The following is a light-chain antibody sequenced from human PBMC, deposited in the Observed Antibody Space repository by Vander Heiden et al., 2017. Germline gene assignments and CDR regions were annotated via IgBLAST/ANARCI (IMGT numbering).Light chain of an antibody. CDR2: DAS. CDR1: QDITNY. Sequence: DIKMTQSPSSLPASVGDRVTITCQASQDITNYLNWYQHKPGKAPKLLIYDASNLETGVPSRFSGGGSGTDFTFTISSLQPEDIATYYCQQFKNYPFTFGQGTRLEIQ. CDR3: QQFKNYPFT. V-gene: IGKV1-33*01. J-gene: IGKJ5*01.